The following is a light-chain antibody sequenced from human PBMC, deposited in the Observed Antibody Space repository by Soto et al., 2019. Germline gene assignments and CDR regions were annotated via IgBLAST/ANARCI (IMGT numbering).Light chain of an antibody. CDR3: QQSYTTPIT. CDR1: QSIKNY. CDR2: AAS. Sequence: DIQMTQSPSSLSASVGDRVTIACRASQSIKNYLNWYQQKPGKAPKHLIYAASSLQSGVPSRFSGSGSGTDFTLTISSLQPEDFATYYCQQSYTTPITFGQGTKVEIK. V-gene: IGKV1-39*01. J-gene: IGKJ1*01.